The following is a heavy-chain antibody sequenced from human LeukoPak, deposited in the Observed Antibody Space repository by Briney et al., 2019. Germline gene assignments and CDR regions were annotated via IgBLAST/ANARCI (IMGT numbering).Heavy chain of an antibody. CDR1: GFTFSNYA. CDR3: AKGAMHYYDSSGYNYFDY. J-gene: IGHJ4*02. Sequence: PGGSLRLSCSASGFTFSNYAMSWVRQAPGKGLECVSAISGSGGSTYYADSVKGRFTISRDNSKNTLYLQMNSLTAEDTAVYYCAKGAMHYYDSSGYNYFDYWGQGTLVTVSS. CDR2: ISGSGGST. V-gene: IGHV3-23*01. D-gene: IGHD3-22*01.